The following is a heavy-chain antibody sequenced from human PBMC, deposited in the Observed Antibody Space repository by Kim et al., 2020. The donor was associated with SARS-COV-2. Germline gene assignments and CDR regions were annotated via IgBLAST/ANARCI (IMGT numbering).Heavy chain of an antibody. J-gene: IGHJ4*02. V-gene: IGHV4-39*01. Sequence: YNPSLKSRVTISVDTSKNQFSRKLSSVTAADTAVYYCASDYGGNSVLDSWGQGTLVTVSS. CDR3: ASDYGGNSVLDS. D-gene: IGHD4-17*01.